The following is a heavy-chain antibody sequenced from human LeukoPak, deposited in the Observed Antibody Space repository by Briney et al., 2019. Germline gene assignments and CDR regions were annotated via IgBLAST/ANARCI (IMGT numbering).Heavy chain of an antibody. CDR1: GYTFTGYY. D-gene: IGHD4-17*01. V-gene: IGHV1-2*06. CDR2: INPNSGGT. CDR3: ARERTPYGDYAFDI. Sequence: ASVKVSCKASGYTFTGYYMHWVRQAPGQGLEWMGRINPNSGGTNYAQKLQGRVTMTTDTSTNTVYMELRTLRSDDTAVYYCARERTPYGDYAFDIWGQGTMVTVSS. J-gene: IGHJ3*02.